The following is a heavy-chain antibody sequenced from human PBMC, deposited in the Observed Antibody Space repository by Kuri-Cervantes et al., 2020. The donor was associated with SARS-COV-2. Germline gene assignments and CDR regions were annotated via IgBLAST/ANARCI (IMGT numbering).Heavy chain of an antibody. V-gene: IGHV3-23*01. Sequence: GESLKISCAASGFTFSSYAMSWVRQAPGKGLEWVSAISGSGGSTYYADSVKGRFTISRDNSKNTLYLQMNSLRDEDTAVYYCARDGPEGYYGSGSYYPFDYWGQGTLVTVSS. CDR3: ARDGPEGYYGSGSYYPFDY. D-gene: IGHD3-10*01. CDR2: ISGSGGST. CDR1: GFTFSSYA. J-gene: IGHJ4*02.